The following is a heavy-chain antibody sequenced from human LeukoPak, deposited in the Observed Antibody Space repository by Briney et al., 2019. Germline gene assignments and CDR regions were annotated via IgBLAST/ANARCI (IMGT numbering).Heavy chain of an antibody. CDR1: DGSISSYY. J-gene: IGHJ4*02. D-gene: IGHD3-22*01. Sequence: SETLSLTCTVSDGSISSYYWSWIRQPPGKGLEWLGFVHYSGSTIYNRSLKSRVTISVDTSKNQFSLKLSSVTAADTAVYYCARRGDPSYFDSSGYSFGHFDFWGQGTLVTVFS. CDR3: ARRGDPSYFDSSGYSFGHFDF. CDR2: VHYSGST. V-gene: IGHV4-59*08.